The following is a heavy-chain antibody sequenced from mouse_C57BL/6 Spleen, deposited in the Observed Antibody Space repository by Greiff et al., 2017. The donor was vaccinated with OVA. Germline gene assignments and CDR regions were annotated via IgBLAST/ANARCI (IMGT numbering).Heavy chain of an antibody. D-gene: IGHD1-1*01. CDR3: ARSFYDYYAMDY. V-gene: IGHV1-54*01. Sequence: QVQLQQSGAELVRPGPSVKVSCKASGYAFTNYLIEWVKQRPGQGLEWIGVINPGSGGTNYNEKFKGKATLTADKSSSTAYMQLSSLTSEDSAVYFCARSFYDYYAMDYWGQGTSVTVSS. CDR1: GYAFTNYL. J-gene: IGHJ4*01. CDR2: INPGSGGT.